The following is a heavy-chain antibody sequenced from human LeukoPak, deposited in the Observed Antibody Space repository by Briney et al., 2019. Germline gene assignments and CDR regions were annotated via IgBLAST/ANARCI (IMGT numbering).Heavy chain of an antibody. V-gene: IGHV4-59*01. CDR3: ARTTTVRGTYYMDV. CDR1: GGSISSYY. CDR2: IYYSGYT. J-gene: IGHJ6*03. D-gene: IGHD3-10*01. Sequence: SETLSLTCTVSGGSISSYYWSWIRQPPGRGLEWIGYIYYSGYTNYNPSLKSRVTISVDTSKNQFPLKLSSVTAADTAVYYCARTTTVRGTYYMDVWGKGTTVAISS.